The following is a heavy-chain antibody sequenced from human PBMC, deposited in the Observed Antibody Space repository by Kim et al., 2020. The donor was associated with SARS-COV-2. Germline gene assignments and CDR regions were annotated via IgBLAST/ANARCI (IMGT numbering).Heavy chain of an antibody. V-gene: IGHV4-61*01. CDR1: GGSVSSGSYY. Sequence: SETLSLTCTVSGGSVSSGSYYWSWIRQPPGKGLEWIGYIYYSGSTNYNPSLKSRVTISVDTSKNQFSLKLSSVTAADTAVYYCARDVAGDPLVSRLNYYYGMDVWGQGTTVTVSS. CDR3: ARDVAGDPLVSRLNYYYGMDV. D-gene: IGHD2-21*02. CDR2: IYYSGST. J-gene: IGHJ6*02.